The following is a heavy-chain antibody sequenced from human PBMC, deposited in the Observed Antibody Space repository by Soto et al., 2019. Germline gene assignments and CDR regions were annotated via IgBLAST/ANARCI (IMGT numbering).Heavy chain of an antibody. CDR2: IWYDGSNK. CDR1: GFTFSSYG. CDR3: ARDPRMRGFDS. Sequence: PGGSLRLSCAASGFTFSSYGMHWVRQAPGKGLEWVAVIWYDGSNKYYADSVKGRFTISRDNPKNTLYLQMNSLRAEDTAVYYCARDPRMRGFDSWGQGPLVTVSS. V-gene: IGHV3-33*01. J-gene: IGHJ4*02.